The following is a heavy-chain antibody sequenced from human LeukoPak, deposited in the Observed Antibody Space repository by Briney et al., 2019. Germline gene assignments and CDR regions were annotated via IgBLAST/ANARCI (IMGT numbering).Heavy chain of an antibody. D-gene: IGHD5-12*01. CDR1: GYTFTGYY. Sequence: GASVKVSCKASGYTFTGYYMHWVRQAPGQGLEWMGWINPNSGGTNYAQKFQGRVTMTRDTSISTAYMELSRLRSDDTAVYYCAREREYSGYDIGGFFDYWGQGTLVTVSS. CDR2: INPNSGGT. V-gene: IGHV1-2*02. CDR3: AREREYSGYDIGGFFDY. J-gene: IGHJ4*02.